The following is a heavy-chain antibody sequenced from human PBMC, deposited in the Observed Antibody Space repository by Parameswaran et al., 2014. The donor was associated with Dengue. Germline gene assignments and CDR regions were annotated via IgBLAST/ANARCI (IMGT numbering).Heavy chain of an antibody. J-gene: IGHJ6*02. V-gene: IGHV7-4-1*02. CDR3: ARWPAPTYSSSWSNYYYYGMDV. Sequence: WVRQAPGQGLEWMGWINTNTGNPTYAQGFTGRFVFSLDTSVSTAYLQISSLKAEDTAVYYCARWPAPTYSSSWSNYYYYGMDVWGQGTTVTVSS. D-gene: IGHD6-13*01. CDR2: INTNTGNP.